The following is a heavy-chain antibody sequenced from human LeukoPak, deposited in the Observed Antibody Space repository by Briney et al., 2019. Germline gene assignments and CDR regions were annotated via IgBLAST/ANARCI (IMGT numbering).Heavy chain of an antibody. V-gene: IGHV1-8*01. CDR2: MNPNSGNT. J-gene: IGHJ6*02. D-gene: IGHD2-2*01. Sequence: ASVKVSCKASGYTFTSYDINWVRQATRQGLEWMGWMNPNSGNTGYAQKFQGRVTMTRNTSISTAYMELSSLRSEDTAVYYCARGLVPAAMGPHYYYYGMDVWGQGTSVTVPS. CDR3: ARGLVPAAMGPHYYYYGMDV. CDR1: GYTFTSYD.